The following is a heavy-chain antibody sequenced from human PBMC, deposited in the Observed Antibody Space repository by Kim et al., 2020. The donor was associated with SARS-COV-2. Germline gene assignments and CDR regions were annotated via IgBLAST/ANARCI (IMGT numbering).Heavy chain of an antibody. V-gene: IGHV3-53*01. Sequence: STYYAGSVKGRFTISRANSRNTLYLQMNSLRAEDTAVYYCARDLVTMGMDVWGQGTTVTVSS. D-gene: IGHD3-9*01. J-gene: IGHJ6*02. CDR2: ST. CDR3: ARDLVTMGMDV.